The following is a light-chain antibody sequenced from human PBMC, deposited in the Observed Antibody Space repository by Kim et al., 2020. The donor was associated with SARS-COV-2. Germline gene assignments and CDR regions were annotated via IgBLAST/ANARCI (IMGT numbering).Light chain of an antibody. Sequence: DIQMTQSPSTLTASAGDRVTITCRASQSLGTWLAWYQQKPGRAPKLLISKASSLESGVPSRCSGSGSGTEFTLTISSLQPDDFATYYCQQYRSYSTFGQGTKLEI. V-gene: IGKV1-5*03. CDR2: KAS. CDR3: QQYRSYST. CDR1: QSLGTW. J-gene: IGKJ2*01.